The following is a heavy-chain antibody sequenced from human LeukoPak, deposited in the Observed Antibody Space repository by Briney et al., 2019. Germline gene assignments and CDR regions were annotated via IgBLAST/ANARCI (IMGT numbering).Heavy chain of an antibody. V-gene: IGHV4-59*01. CDR2: IYYSGST. D-gene: IGHD2-21*01. J-gene: IGHJ3*01. CDR3: ASDLRVVMHGDFDG. CDR1: GGSISSYY. Sequence: SETLSLTCTVSGGSISSYYWSWIRQPPGKGLEWIGYIYYSGSTNYNPSLKSRVTISVDTSKNQFSLKLSSVTAADTAVYYCASDLRVVMHGDFDGWGQGAMVTVSS.